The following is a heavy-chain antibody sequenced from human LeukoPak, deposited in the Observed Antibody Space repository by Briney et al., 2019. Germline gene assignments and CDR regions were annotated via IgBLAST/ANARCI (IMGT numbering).Heavy chain of an antibody. V-gene: IGHV3-74*01. Sequence: GGSLRLSCTASGFTLSSYAMSWVRQAPGKGLVWVSRTNSDGSITTYADSVKGRFTISRDNAKNTLYLQMNSLRVEDTALYYCARHFSVATTSPLQHWGQGTLVTVSS. CDR2: TNSDGSIT. CDR1: GFTLSSYA. J-gene: IGHJ1*01. CDR3: ARHFSVATTSPLQH. D-gene: IGHD5-12*01.